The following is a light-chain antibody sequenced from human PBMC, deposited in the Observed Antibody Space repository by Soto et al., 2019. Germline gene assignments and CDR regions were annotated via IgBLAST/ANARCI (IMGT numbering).Light chain of an antibody. J-gene: IGLJ1*01. V-gene: IGLV2-8*01. CDR3: SSYAGTNNPMYV. CDR2: EVT. Sequence: QSVLTQPPSASGSPGQSVTISCTGTSSDVGGYNYVSWYQQYPGKAPKLVLYEVTKRPSGVPDRYSGSKSGNTASLTVSGLQAEDEAAYYCSSYAGTNNPMYVFGTGTKVTVL. CDR1: SSDVGGYNY.